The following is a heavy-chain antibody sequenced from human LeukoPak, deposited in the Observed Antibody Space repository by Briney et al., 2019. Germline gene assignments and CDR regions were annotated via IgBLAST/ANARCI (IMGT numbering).Heavy chain of an antibody. Sequence: PGGSLRLSCAASGFSFSHYAMSWVRQAPTRGLEWVSSLRGDGETFYADSVKGRFTLSRDDSRNTVFLQLNNLRVDDTAVYYCARASWISSADAVWWDQGTLVTVSS. CDR2: LRGDGET. CDR3: ARASWISSADAVW. V-gene: IGHV3-23*01. D-gene: IGHD2-2*03. J-gene: IGHJ4*02. CDR1: GFSFSHYA.